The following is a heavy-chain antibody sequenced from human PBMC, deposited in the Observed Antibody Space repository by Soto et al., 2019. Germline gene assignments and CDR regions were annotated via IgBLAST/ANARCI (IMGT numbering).Heavy chain of an antibody. D-gene: IGHD1-1*01. Sequence: GGSLRLSCAASVFTFSSFEMNWVRQAPGKGLEWVSYISSDGTTIYYADSVKGRFTISRDNAKNSLFLQINSLRAGDTAVYFCARRGTLDSWGQGTLVTVSS. J-gene: IGHJ4*02. CDR1: VFTFSSFE. V-gene: IGHV3-48*03. CDR2: ISSDGTTI. CDR3: ARRGTLDS.